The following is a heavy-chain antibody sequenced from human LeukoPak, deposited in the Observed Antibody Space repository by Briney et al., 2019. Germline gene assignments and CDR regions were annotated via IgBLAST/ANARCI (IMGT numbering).Heavy chain of an antibody. CDR2: IYPGDSDT. D-gene: IGHD3-10*01. CDR3: ARHGRGSRGQLDY. CDR1: GYSFTSYW. Sequence: GESLKISCKGSGYSFTSYWIGWVRQMPGRGLEWMGIIYPGDSDTRYSPSFQGQVTISADKSISTAYLQWSSLEASDTAIYYCARHGRGSRGQLDYWGQGTLVTVSS. J-gene: IGHJ4*02. V-gene: IGHV5-51*01.